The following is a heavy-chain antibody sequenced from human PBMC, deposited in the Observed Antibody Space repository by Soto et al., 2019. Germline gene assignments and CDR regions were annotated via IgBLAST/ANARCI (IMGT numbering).Heavy chain of an antibody. CDR3: ARVLGYCSGGSCYFPHLSYTWFDP. CDR1: GYTFTSYG. J-gene: IGHJ5*02. CDR2: ISAYNGNT. D-gene: IGHD2-15*01. V-gene: IGHV1-18*01. Sequence: QVQLVQSGAEVKKPGASVKVSCKASGYTFTSYGISWVRQAPGQGLEWMGWISAYNGNTNYAQKLQGRVTMTTDTTTSTAYMELRSLRSDDTAVYYCARVLGYCSGGSCYFPHLSYTWFDPWGQGTLVTVSS.